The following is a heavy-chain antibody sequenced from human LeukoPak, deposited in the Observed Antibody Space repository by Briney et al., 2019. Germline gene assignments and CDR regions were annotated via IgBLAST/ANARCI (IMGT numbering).Heavy chain of an antibody. V-gene: IGHV4-34*01. Sequence: SETLSLTCAVYGGSFSGYYWSWIRQPPGKGLEWIGEINHIGSTNYNPSLKSQVTISVDSNKNQFSLKLSSVTDADTAVYYCARGYCSGGSCYSQFADYWGQGTLVTVSS. CDR3: ARGYCSGGSCYSQFADY. J-gene: IGHJ4*02. CDR2: INHIGST. D-gene: IGHD2-15*01. CDR1: GGSFSGYY.